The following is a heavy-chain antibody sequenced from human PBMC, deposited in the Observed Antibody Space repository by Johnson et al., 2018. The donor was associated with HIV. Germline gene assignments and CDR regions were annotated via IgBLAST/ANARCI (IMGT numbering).Heavy chain of an antibody. V-gene: IGHV3-23*04. CDR2: ISGSGGST. D-gene: IGHD3-16*01. Sequence: VQLVESGGDLVQPGGSLRLSCAASGFTFSSYAMSWVRQAPGKGLEWVSVISGSGGSTYYADSVKGRFTISRDNSKNTLYLQMNSLRAEDTAVYYCARDQSWDDYVWGSPRADAFDIWGQGTMVTVSS. J-gene: IGHJ3*02. CDR1: GFTFSSYA. CDR3: ARDQSWDDYVWGSPRADAFDI.